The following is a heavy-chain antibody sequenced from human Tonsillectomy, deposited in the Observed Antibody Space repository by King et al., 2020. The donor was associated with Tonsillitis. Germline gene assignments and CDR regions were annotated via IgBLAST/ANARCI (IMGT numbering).Heavy chain of an antibody. V-gene: IGHV1-2*02. D-gene: IGHD6-13*01. Sequence: QLVQSGAEVKKPGASVKVSCKASGYTFTGYYMHWVRQAPGQGLECMGWINPNSGGTNYAQKFQGRVTMTRDTSISTAYMEVRRLRSDDTAVYYCARVGAIARNNWFDPWGQGTLVTVSS. CDR2: INPNSGGT. CDR1: GYTFTGYY. J-gene: IGHJ5*02. CDR3: ARVGAIARNNWFDP.